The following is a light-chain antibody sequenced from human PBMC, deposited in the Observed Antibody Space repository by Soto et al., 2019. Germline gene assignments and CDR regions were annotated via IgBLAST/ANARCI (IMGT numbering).Light chain of an antibody. CDR1: QSVRDN. Sequence: EVVMTQSPATLSVSPGERVTLSCRASQSVRDNLAWYQQKPGQPPRLLIYGASTRATGLPARFSGSGSGTDFTLTISSLQSEDLAVYYCQQYNNWPLTFGPGTKVDL. J-gene: IGKJ3*01. CDR3: QQYNNWPLT. CDR2: GAS. V-gene: IGKV3-15*01.